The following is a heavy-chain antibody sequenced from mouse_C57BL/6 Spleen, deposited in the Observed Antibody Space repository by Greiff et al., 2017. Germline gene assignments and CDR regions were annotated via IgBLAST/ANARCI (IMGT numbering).Heavy chain of an antibody. D-gene: IGHD1-1*01. V-gene: IGHV1-82*01. Sequence: VQLQQSGPELVRPGASVKISCKASGYAFSSSWMNWVKQRPGKGLEGIGRIYPGDGDTNYNGKFKGKATLTADKSSSTAYMQLSSLTSEDSAVYFCARKMDYGSSPFDYWGQGTTLTVSS. CDR2: IYPGDGDT. J-gene: IGHJ2*01. CDR3: ARKMDYGSSPFDY. CDR1: GYAFSSSW.